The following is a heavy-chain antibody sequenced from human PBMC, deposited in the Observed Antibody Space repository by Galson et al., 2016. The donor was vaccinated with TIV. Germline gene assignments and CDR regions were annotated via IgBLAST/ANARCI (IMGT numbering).Heavy chain of an antibody. V-gene: IGHV4-39*01. CDR1: GGSTSVSNYF. Sequence: LSLTCTVSGGSTSVSNYFWGWIRQPPGKGLEWIGTVYYTGDTYYNPSLESRVTVSVDTSENQFSLKLNSVTAADTAVYFCARQYEWGPGLGAFDIWGQGTMVTVSS. J-gene: IGHJ3*02. D-gene: IGHD1-26*01. CDR3: ARQYEWGPGLGAFDI. CDR2: VYYTGDT.